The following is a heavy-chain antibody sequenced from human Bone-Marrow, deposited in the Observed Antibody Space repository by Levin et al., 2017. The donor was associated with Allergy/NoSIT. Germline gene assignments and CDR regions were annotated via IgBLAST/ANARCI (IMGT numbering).Heavy chain of an antibody. CDR2: ISGSGDSI. CDR3: ANEGWGSSSSDY. D-gene: IGHD6-6*01. CDR1: GFTFTSYA. J-gene: IGHJ4*02. Sequence: LSGGSLRLSCATSGFTFTSYAMSWVRQAPGKGPEWVAVISGSGDSIHYADSVKGRFTISRDNSKSTLFLHMNSLRADDTAVYSCANEGWGSSSSDYWGQGTLVTVSS. V-gene: IGHV3-23*01.